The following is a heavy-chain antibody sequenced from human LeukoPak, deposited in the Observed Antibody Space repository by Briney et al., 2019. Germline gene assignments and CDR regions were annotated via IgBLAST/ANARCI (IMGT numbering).Heavy chain of an antibody. CDR1: GYSFTSYW. CDR3: ASYYYDSSGYYSQAFGY. Sequence: GESLKISCKGSGYSFTSYWIGWVRQMPGKGLEWMGIIYPGDSDTRYSPSFQGQVTISADKSISTAYLQWSSLKASDTAMHYCASYYYDSSGYYSQAFGYWGQGTLVTVSS. V-gene: IGHV5-51*01. CDR2: IYPGDSDT. J-gene: IGHJ4*02. D-gene: IGHD3-22*01.